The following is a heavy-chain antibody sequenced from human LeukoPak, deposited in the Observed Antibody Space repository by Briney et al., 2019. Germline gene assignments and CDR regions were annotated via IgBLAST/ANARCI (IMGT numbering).Heavy chain of an antibody. CDR1: GYTFNDYY. J-gene: IGHJ5*02. D-gene: IGHD2-2*01. CDR2: IHPNSSVT. Sequence: ASVKVSCKTSGYTFNDYYVHGLRQAAGQGLEWMGWIHPNSSVTNYAQKLQGRATKNRDTSINTAYKELSRLRYNDPAVYYCAKNQECSSTTCYQWFDPWGQGTLVTVSS. CDR3: AKNQECSSTTCYQWFDP. V-gene: IGHV1-2*02.